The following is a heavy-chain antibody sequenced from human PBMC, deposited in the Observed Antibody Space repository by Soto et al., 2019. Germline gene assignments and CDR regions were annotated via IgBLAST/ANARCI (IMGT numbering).Heavy chain of an antibody. D-gene: IGHD4-17*01. J-gene: IGHJ4*02. V-gene: IGHV4-39*01. CDR1: GGSISSSSYY. CDR2: IYYSGST. Sequence: PSETLSLTCTVSGGSISSSSYYWGWIRQPPGKGLEWIGSIYYSGSTYYNPSLKSRVTISVDTSKNQFSLKLSSVTAADTAVYYCARQPVGYGDYAYWGQGTLVTVSS. CDR3: ARQPVGYGDYAY.